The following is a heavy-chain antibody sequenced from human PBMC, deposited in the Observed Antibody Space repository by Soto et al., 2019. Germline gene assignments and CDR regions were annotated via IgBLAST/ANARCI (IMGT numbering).Heavy chain of an antibody. D-gene: IGHD5-18*01. CDR2: IYYSGNT. CDR3: ARDRLMATAGTARHYFGLDV. J-gene: IGHJ6*02. V-gene: IGHV4-31*03. Sequence: QVQLQESGPGLVKPSQTLSLTCTVSGGSIRSGGYYWSWVRQNPRKGLEWIGNIYYSGNTYYNPSLTSRLTISVDTSKNQFSLNLSSVTAADTAVYYCARDRLMATAGTARHYFGLDVWGQGTTVTVSS. CDR1: GGSIRSGGYY.